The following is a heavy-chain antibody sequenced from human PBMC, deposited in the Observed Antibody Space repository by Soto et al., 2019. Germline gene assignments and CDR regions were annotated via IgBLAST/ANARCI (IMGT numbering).Heavy chain of an antibody. J-gene: IGHJ6*02. V-gene: IGHV5-10-1*01. D-gene: IGHD4-4*01. CDR3: ATGSNYEGYYYYGMDV. CDR1: GYSFTSYW. Sequence: PGESLKISCKGSGYSFTSYWISWVRQMPGKGLEWMGSIDPSDSYTNYSPSFQGHVTISADKSISTAYLQWSSLKASDTAMYYCATGSNYEGYYYYGMDVWGQGTTVTVSS. CDR2: IDPSDSYT.